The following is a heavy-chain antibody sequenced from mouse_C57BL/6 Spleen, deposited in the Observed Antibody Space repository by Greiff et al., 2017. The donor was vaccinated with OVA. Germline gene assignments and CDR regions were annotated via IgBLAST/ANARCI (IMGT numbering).Heavy chain of an antibody. D-gene: IGHD1-1*01. V-gene: IGHV1-54*01. Sequence: VKLQESGAELVRPGTSVKVSCKASGYAFTNYLIEWVKQRPGQGLEWIGVINPGSGGTNYNEKLKGKATLTAEKSSSPAYMQLSSLTSEDSAVYFCARSHYYGSSYAMDYWGQGTSVTVSS. CDR2: INPGSGGT. CDR1: GYAFTNYL. J-gene: IGHJ4*01. CDR3: ARSHYYGSSYAMDY.